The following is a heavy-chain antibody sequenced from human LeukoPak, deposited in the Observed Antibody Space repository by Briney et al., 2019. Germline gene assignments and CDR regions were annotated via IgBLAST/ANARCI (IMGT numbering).Heavy chain of an antibody. CDR3: ARGRIAAYYFDY. CDR2: ISYDGSNK. Sequence: GGSLRLSCAASGFNFSSYGTHWVRQAPGKGLEWVAVISYDGSNKYYADSVKGRFTISRDNSKNTLYLQMNSLRAEDTAVYYCARGRIAAYYFDYWGQGTLVTVSS. CDR1: GFNFSSYG. J-gene: IGHJ4*02. D-gene: IGHD6-25*01. V-gene: IGHV3-30*03.